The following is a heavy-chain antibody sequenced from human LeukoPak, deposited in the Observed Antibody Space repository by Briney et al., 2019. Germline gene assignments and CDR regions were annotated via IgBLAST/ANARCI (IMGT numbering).Heavy chain of an antibody. CDR1: GFTFSSYE. V-gene: IGHV3-48*03. CDR3: AREAKDYYGSGSQMDY. Sequence: GGSLRLSCAASGFTFSSYEMNWVRQAPGKGLEWVSYISSSGSTIYYADSVKGRFTISRDNAKNSLYLQMNSLRAEDTAAYYCAREAKDYYGSGSQMDYWGQGTLFTVSS. J-gene: IGHJ4*02. CDR2: ISSSGSTI. D-gene: IGHD3-10*01.